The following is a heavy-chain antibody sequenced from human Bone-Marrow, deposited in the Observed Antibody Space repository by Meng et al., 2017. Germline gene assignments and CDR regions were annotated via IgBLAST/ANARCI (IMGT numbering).Heavy chain of an antibody. J-gene: IGHJ3*02. V-gene: IGHV1-2*06. Sequence: ASVKVSCKASGYTFPDYWLHWVRRAPGQGLEWMGRINPKSGDTHYAQRFQGRVTMTGDTSISTAYMELSGLRSDDTAVYYCARLIRGVDTAMPGNNDAFDIWGQGTMVTVSS. CDR2: INPKSGDT. CDR3: ARLIRGVDTAMPGNNDAFDI. CDR1: GYTFPDYW. D-gene: IGHD5-18*01.